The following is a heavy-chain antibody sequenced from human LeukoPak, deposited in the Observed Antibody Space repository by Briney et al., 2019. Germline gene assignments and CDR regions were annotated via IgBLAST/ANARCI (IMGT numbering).Heavy chain of an antibody. CDR2: IYYSGST. J-gene: IGHJ5*02. D-gene: IGHD2-2*01. V-gene: IGHV4-39*07. Sequence: SETLSLTCTVSGGSISSSSYYWGWIRQPPGKGLEWIGSIYYSGSTYYNPSLKSRVTISLDTSKNQFSLKLSSVTAADTAVYYCARYCSSASCLNWFDPWGQGTLVTVSS. CDR1: GGSISSSSYY. CDR3: ARYCSSASCLNWFDP.